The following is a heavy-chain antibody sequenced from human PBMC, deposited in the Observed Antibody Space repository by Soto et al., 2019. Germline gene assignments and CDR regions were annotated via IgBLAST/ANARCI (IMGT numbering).Heavy chain of an antibody. J-gene: IGHJ3*02. CDR2: ISGSGGST. CDR1: GFTFSSYA. D-gene: IGHD3-3*01. CDR3: AKASLRFLEWLPDHDAFDI. Sequence: GGSLRLSCAASGFTFSSYAVSWVRQAPGKGLEWVSAISGSGGSTYYADSAKGRFTISRDNSKNTLYLQMNSLRAEDTAVYYCAKASLRFLEWLPDHDAFDIWGQGTMVTVSS. V-gene: IGHV3-23*01.